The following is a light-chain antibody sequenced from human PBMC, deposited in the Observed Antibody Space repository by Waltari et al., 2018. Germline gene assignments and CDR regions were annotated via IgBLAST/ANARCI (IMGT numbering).Light chain of an antibody. V-gene: IGLV1-44*01. CDR1: SSNIGFNS. CDR2: RNN. Sequence: TQAPSASGAPGQEVTISCFGRSSNIGFNSVNWYHQLPGTAPKLLIYRNNQRPSGVPGRFSGSKSGSSASLAISGLQSEDEGDYYCSTWDDSLNGPVFGGGTKLTVL. J-gene: IGLJ3*02. CDR3: STWDDSLNGPV.